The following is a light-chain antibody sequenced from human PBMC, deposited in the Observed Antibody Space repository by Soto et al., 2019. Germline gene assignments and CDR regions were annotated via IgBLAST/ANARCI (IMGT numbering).Light chain of an antibody. J-gene: IGKJ1*01. CDR1: QTIRSNY. CDR3: QQYGSSPWT. V-gene: IGKV3-20*01. Sequence: ETVLTQSTGTLSLSPGERATLSCRASQTIRSNYLAWYRQTPGQAPRLLIYGASNRATGIADRFSGSGSGTDFTLIISRLDPEDFALYYCQQYGSSPWTFGQGTKVEIK. CDR2: GAS.